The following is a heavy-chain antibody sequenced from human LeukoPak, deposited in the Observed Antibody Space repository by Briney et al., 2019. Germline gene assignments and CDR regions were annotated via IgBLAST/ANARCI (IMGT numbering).Heavy chain of an antibody. J-gene: IGHJ4*02. CDR3: AREASYCGGDCLLDY. V-gene: IGHV4-4*07. Sequence: SETLSLTCTVSGGSISSYYWNWIRQPAGKGLEWIGRIYTSGSTNYNPSLKSRVTMSVDTSKNQFSLRLTSVTAADTAVYYCAREASYCGGDCLLDYWGQGTLVTVFS. D-gene: IGHD2-21*02. CDR2: IYTSGST. CDR1: GGSISSYY.